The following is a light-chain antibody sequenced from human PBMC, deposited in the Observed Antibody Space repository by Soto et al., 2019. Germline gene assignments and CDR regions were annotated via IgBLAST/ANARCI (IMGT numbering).Light chain of an antibody. CDR1: QAINNW. CDR3: QQVNSFPPT. V-gene: IGKV1D-12*01. Sequence: DIQMTQSPSSLSASVGDRVTITCRASQAINNWLAWYQQKPGKAPKLLIYAASSLHSGVPSRFSGSGAGTDFTLTISSLQPEDFATYYCQQVNSFPPTFGQGTRLDI. J-gene: IGKJ5*01. CDR2: AAS.